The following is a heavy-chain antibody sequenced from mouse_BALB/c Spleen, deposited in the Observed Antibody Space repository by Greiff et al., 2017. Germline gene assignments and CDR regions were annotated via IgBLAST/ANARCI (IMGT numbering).Heavy chain of an antibody. CDR2: IYPGDGDT. J-gene: IGHJ2*01. D-gene: IGHD1-1*01. V-gene: IGHV1-80*01. CDR3: TIPYYYGYYFDY. Sequence: QVQLQQSGAELVRPGSSVKISCKASGYAFSSYWMNWVKQRPGQGLEWIGQIYPGDGDTNYNGKFKGKATLTADKSSSTAYMQLSSLTSEDSAVYYCTIPYYYGYYFDYWGQGTTLTVSS. CDR1: GYAFSSYW.